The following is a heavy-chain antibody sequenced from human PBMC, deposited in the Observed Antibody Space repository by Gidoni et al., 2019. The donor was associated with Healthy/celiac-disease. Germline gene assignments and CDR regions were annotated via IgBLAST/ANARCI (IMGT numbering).Heavy chain of an antibody. V-gene: IGHV4-34*01. Sequence: QVQLQQWGAGLLKPSETLSLTCAVYGGSFSGYYWSWIRQPPGKGLEWSGESNHSGSTNYNPSLKSRVTISVDTSKNQFSLKLSSVTAADTAVYYCARVGSSLMFDYWGQGTLVTVSS. CDR1: GGSFSGYY. CDR3: ARVGSSLMFDY. J-gene: IGHJ4*02. D-gene: IGHD6-6*01. CDR2: SNHSGST.